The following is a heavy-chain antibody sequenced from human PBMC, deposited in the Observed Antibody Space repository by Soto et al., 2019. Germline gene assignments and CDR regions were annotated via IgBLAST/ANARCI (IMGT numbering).Heavy chain of an antibody. D-gene: IGHD6-13*01. J-gene: IGHJ4*02. Sequence: SVKVSCKASGGTFSSYAISWVRQAPGQGLEWMGGIIPIFGTANYAQKFQGRVTITADESTSTAYMELSSLRSEDTAVYYCARGRNIAAAGPYDYWGQGTLVTVSS. CDR2: IIPIFGTA. CDR1: GGTFSSYA. CDR3: ARGRNIAAAGPYDY. V-gene: IGHV1-69*13.